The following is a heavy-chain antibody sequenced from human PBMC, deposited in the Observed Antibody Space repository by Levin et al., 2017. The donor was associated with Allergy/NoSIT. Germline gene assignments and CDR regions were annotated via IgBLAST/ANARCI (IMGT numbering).Heavy chain of an antibody. CDR2: ISSSSSYI. D-gene: IGHD3-10*01. J-gene: IGHJ5*02. Sequence: GGSLRLSCAASGFTFSSYSMNWVRQAPGKGLEWVSSISSSSSYIYYADSVKGRFTISRDNAKNSLYLQMNSLRAEDTAVYYCARGSKELLWFRELFGNWFDPWGQGTLVTVSS. CDR1: GFTFSSYS. CDR3: ARGSKELLWFRELFGNWFDP. V-gene: IGHV3-21*01.